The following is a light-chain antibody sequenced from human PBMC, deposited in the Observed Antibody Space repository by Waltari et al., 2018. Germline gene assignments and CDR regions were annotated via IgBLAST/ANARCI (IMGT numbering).Light chain of an antibody. Sequence: EIVMTQSPATLSVSPGERATLSCRASQNIISNLAWYQQNPGQAPRLLIYDASTRAPGIPDRFSGSGSGTEFTLTISSLQSEDFAVYYCQQYNNWPPLTFGGGTKVEVK. CDR3: QQYNNWPPLT. V-gene: IGKV3-15*01. J-gene: IGKJ4*01. CDR2: DAS. CDR1: QNIISN.